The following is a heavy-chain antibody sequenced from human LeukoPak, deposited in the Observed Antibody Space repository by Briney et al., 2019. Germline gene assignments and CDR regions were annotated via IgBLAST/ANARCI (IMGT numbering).Heavy chain of an antibody. J-gene: IGHJ6*03. Sequence: PGGSLRLSCAASGFTFSSYAMSWVRQAPGKGLDWVSAISVSGGSTYYAHPVKGRFTISRDNSKNPLYLKMNSLRAEDTAVYYCAKLGNSSSWYGRAYYMDVWGKGTTVTVSS. CDR2: ISVSGGST. CDR3: AKLGNSSSWYGRAYYMDV. D-gene: IGHD6-13*01. CDR1: GFTFSSYA. V-gene: IGHV3-23*01.